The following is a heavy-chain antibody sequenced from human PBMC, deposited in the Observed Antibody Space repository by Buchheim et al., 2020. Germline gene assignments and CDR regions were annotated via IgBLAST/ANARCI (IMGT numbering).Heavy chain of an antibody. D-gene: IGHD2-8*01. V-gene: IGHV1-46*01. CDR2: VNPKGGSSK. CDR3: ARDLVGVAADH. CDR1: GYSFRDYH. Sequence: QVQLVQSETEVKKPGASVKVSCKSSGYSFRDYHIHWVRLAPGQGLEWMGIVNPKGGSSKEDAQKFQGRVTMTTDTSTSTVYLELTSLRSEDTAVYYCARDLVGVAADHWGPGTL. J-gene: IGHJ4*02.